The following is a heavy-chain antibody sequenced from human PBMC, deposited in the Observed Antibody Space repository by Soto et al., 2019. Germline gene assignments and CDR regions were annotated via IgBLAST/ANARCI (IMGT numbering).Heavy chain of an antibody. D-gene: IGHD7-27*01. CDR1: GFTFSSYA. J-gene: IGHJ6*02. CDR3: AKFNLGSYYYYGMDV. Sequence: EVQLLESGGGLVQPGGSLRLSCAASGFTFSSYAMSWVRQAPGKGLEWVSAISGSGGSTYYADSVKGRFTISRDNSKNTLYLQMNSVRAEDTAVYYCAKFNLGSYYYYGMDVWGQGTTVTVSS. CDR2: ISGSGGST. V-gene: IGHV3-23*01.